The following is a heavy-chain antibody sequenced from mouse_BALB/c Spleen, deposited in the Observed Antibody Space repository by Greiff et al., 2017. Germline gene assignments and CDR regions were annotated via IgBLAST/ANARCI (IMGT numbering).Heavy chain of an antibody. Sequence: QVQLQQSGAELMKPGASVNISCKATGYTFSSYWIAWVKQRPGHGLEWIGEILPGSGSTNYNEKFKGKATFTADTSSNTAYMQLSSLTSEDSAVYYCALYGNYDWYFDVWGAGTTVTVSS. V-gene: IGHV1-9*01. CDR3: ALYGNYDWYFDV. D-gene: IGHD2-1*01. J-gene: IGHJ1*01. CDR1: GYTFSSYW. CDR2: ILPGSGST.